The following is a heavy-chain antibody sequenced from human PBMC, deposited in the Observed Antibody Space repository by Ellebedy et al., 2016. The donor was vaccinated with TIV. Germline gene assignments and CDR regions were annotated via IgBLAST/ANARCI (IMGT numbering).Heavy chain of an antibody. CDR3: ARGAVIGTTRFFDL. D-gene: IGHD1-20*01. Sequence: PGGSLRLSCAASGFSVTTYSMNWVRQTPGKGLEWFAYMSGTSYTMFYADSMEGRFTISRDNSKNSVYLQMNSLRDADTAVYYCARGAVIGTTRFFDLWGQGTLVTVSS. CDR2: MSGTSYTM. J-gene: IGHJ4*02. CDR1: GFSVTTYS. V-gene: IGHV3-48*02.